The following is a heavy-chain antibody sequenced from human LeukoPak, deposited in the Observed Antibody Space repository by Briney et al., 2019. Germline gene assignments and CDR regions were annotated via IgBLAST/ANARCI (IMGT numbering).Heavy chain of an antibody. D-gene: IGHD3-3*01. V-gene: IGHV3-21*01. Sequence: GGSLRLSCAASGCTFSSYSMSWVRQAPGKGLEWVSSISSSSSYIYYADLVKGRFTTSRTNAKNSLYQQMNSLRAEDTAVYYCACYDFWSGSSFVYWGQGTLVTVSS. CDR3: ACYDFWSGSSFVY. CDR2: ISSSSSYI. J-gene: IGHJ4*02. CDR1: GCTFSSYS.